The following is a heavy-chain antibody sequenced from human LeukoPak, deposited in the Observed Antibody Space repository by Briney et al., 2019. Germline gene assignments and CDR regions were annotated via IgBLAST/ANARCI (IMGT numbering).Heavy chain of an antibody. D-gene: IGHD3-10*01. CDR2: IIPIFGTA. Sequence: ASVKVSCKASGGTFSSYAISWVRQAPGQGLEWVGGIIPIFGTANYAQKFQGRVTITTDESTSTAYMELSSLRSEDTAVYYCARPKGHYYGSGSYYDYYFDYWGQGTLVTVSS. CDR3: ARPKGHYYGSGSYYDYYFDY. J-gene: IGHJ4*02. V-gene: IGHV1-69*05. CDR1: GGTFSSYA.